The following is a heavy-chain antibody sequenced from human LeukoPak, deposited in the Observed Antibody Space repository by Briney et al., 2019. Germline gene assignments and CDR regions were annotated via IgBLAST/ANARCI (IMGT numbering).Heavy chain of an antibody. CDR2: VYGSGTT. D-gene: IGHD1-14*01. V-gene: IGHV4-4*07. CDR3: AREGATVITRAFDF. CDR1: GGAISGHY. Sequence: SETLSLTCTVSGGAISGHYWNWIRQPAGKGLEWIGRVYGSGTTNYNPSLKSRVTMSIDTPRSQVSLNLDSVTAADTAVYYCAREGATVITRAFDFWGQGTLVTVSS. J-gene: IGHJ4*02.